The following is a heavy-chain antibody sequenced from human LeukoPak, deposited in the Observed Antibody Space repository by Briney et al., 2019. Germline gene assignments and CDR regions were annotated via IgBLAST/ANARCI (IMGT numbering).Heavy chain of an antibody. CDR2: IKQDGSEK. CDR3: ARDHSRDGYNF. J-gene: IGHJ4*02. Sequence: GGSLRLSCAGTGFIFSSYWMSWVRQAPGKGLEWVANIKQDGSEKYYLDSVKGRFTISRDNAKDSLYLQMNSLRAEDTAVYYCARDHSRDGYNFWGQGTLVTVSS. D-gene: IGHD5-24*01. V-gene: IGHV3-7*01. CDR1: GFIFSSYW.